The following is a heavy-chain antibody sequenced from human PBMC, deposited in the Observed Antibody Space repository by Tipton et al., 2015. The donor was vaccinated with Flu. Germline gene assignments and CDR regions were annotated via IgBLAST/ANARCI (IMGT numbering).Heavy chain of an antibody. CDR3: ARDRGDNAEYFQH. J-gene: IGHJ1*01. Sequence: TLSLTCIVSGYSIGSGYYWGWIRQPPGKGLEWIGSIYHTGSTYYNPSLKSRVTISVDTSKNQFSLKLSSVTAADTAVYYCARDRGDNAEYFQHWGQGTLVTVPS. V-gene: IGHV4-38-2*02. CDR1: GYSIGSGYY. CDR2: IYHTGST. D-gene: IGHD4-17*01.